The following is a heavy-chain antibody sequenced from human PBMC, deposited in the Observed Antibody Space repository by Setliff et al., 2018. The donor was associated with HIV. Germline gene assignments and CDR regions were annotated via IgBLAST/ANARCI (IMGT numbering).Heavy chain of an antibody. CDR1: GFTFSGSP. D-gene: IGHD2-15*01. V-gene: IGHV3-73*01. CDR2: IKTEAEGYAT. CDR3: ATGDCSGGSCHAYDI. J-gene: IGHJ3*02. Sequence: GESLKISCGASGFTFSGSPMHWVRQASGKGLEWVGRIKTEAEGYATDYAAPVKGRFIISRDDSKNTLYLEMSSLKTEDTAVYYCATGDCSGGSCHAYDIWGQGTRVTVSS.